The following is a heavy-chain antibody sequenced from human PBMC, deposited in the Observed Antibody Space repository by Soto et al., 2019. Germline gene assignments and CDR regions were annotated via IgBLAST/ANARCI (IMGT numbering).Heavy chain of an antibody. CDR2: IIPILGMA. CDR1: GGTFSSYT. CDR3: ARSVRTSDSLDY. D-gene: IGHD2-21*02. V-gene: IGHV1-69*02. J-gene: IGHJ4*02. Sequence: QVQLVQSGAEVKKPGSSVKVSCKASGGTFSSYTISWVRQAPGQGLEWMGRIIPILGMANYAQKFQGRVTITADKSTSTAYMELSSLRSEDTAVYYCARSVRTSDSLDYWGQGTLVTVSS.